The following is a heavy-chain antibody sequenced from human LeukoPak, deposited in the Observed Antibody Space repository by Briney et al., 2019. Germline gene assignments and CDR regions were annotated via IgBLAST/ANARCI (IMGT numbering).Heavy chain of an antibody. V-gene: IGHV4-34*01. CDR2: INHSGST. CDR3: ARASSSWLYYYMDV. D-gene: IGHD6-13*01. J-gene: IGHJ6*03. Sequence: SETLSLTCAVYGGSFSGYYWSWIRQPPGKGLEWIGEINHSGSTNYNPSLKSRVTTSVDTSKNQFSLKLSSVTAADTAVYYCARASSSWLYYYMDVWGKGTTVTVSS. CDR1: GGSFSGYY.